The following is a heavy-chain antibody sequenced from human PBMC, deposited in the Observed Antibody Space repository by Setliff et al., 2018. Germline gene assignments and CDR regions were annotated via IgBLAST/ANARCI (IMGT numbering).Heavy chain of an antibody. CDR2: VNPKNGGI. V-gene: IGHV1-2*06. CDR1: GYSFIDYY. Sequence: ASVKVSCKASGYSFIDYYIHWVRQAPGQGPEWMGRVNPKNGGILYSQKFEGRVSMTGDRTISTVYMDLRSLTFDDTAVYYCARPRSNYNRGAFSIWGRGTMVT. J-gene: IGHJ3*02. CDR3: ARPRSNYNRGAFSI. D-gene: IGHD3-10*01.